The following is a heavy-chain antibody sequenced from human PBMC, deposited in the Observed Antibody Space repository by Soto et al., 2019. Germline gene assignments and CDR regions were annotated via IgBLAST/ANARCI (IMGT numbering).Heavy chain of an antibody. CDR1: GFIFSSYS. CDR2: ISNDGSNK. J-gene: IGHJ3*02. CDR3: ARDQFLDAFDI. Sequence: QVQLVESGGGVVQPGRSLRLSCAASGFIFSSYSMHWVRQAPGKGLEWVAMISNDGSNKDYVDSGKGRFTISRDNSNNTLSLQMNSLRAEDTAVYYCARDQFLDAFDIWGQGTMVTVSS. V-gene: IGHV3-30-3*01. D-gene: IGHD2-21*01.